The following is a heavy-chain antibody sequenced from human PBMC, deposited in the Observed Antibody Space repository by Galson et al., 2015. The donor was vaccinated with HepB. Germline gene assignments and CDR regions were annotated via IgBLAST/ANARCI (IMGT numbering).Heavy chain of an antibody. CDR2: TYYRSKWYN. Sequence: CAISGDSVSSHSAAWNWIRQSPSRGLEWLGRTYYRSKWYNDYAVSVKSRITINPDTSKNQFSLQLNSVTPEDTAVYYCARDKQGSWFGELDLGMDVWGQGTTVTVSS. J-gene: IGHJ6*02. CDR1: GDSVSSHSAA. V-gene: IGHV6-1*01. D-gene: IGHD3-10*01. CDR3: ARDKQGSWFGELDLGMDV.